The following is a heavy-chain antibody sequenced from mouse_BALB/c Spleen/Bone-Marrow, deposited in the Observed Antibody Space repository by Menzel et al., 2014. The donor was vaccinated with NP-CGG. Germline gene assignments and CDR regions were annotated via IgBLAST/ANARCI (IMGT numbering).Heavy chain of an antibody. V-gene: IGHV4-1*02. Sequence: EVQGVESGGGLVQPGGFLKLSCAASGFDFRTYWMSWVRQAPGKGLEWIGEINPDSKTKNYAPSLKDKFIISRDNAKNTLYLQMSKARSEDTALYYCARMGYYGWLAYWGQGTLVTVSA. CDR2: INPDSKTK. D-gene: IGHD1-1*01. CDR1: GFDFRTYW. CDR3: ARMGYYGWLAY. J-gene: IGHJ3*01.